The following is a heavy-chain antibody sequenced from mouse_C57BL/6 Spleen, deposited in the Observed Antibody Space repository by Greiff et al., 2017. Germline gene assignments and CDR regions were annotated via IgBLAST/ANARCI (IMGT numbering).Heavy chain of an antibody. V-gene: IGHV5-16*01. CDR2: IHYDGSST. D-gene: IGHD3-2*02. CDR1: GFTFSDYY. J-gene: IGHJ1*03. CDR3: ARDQGWYFDV. Sequence: EVKLVESEGGLVQPGSSMKLSCTASGFTFSDYYMAWVRQVPEKGLEWVANIHYDGSSTYYLDSLKSRFIISRYNAKNILYLQMSSLKSEDTDTYYCARDQGWYFDVWGTGTTVTVSS.